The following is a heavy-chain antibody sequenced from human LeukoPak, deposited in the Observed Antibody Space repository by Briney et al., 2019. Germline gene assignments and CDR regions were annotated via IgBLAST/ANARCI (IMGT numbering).Heavy chain of an antibody. CDR3: AAYSTTGYYYDSSGPFDY. D-gene: IGHD3-22*01. CDR1: GGTFSSYA. V-gene: IGHV1-69*13. J-gene: IGHJ4*02. CDR2: IIPIFGTA. Sequence: SVKVSCKASGGTFSSYAISWARQAPGQGLEWMGGIIPIFGTANYAQKFQGRVTITADESTSTAYMELSSLRSEDTAVYYCAAYSTTGYYYDSSGPFDYWGQGTLVTVSS.